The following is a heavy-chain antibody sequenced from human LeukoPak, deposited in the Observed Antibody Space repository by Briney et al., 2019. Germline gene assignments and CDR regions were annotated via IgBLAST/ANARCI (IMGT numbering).Heavy chain of an antibody. J-gene: IGHJ4*02. D-gene: IGHD6-13*01. V-gene: IGHV3-23*01. CDR2: ISGSGGST. CDR1: GFTFSSYA. CDR3: AKAPTYSSSWYTGHSSGWLDY. Sequence: PGGSLRLSCAASGFTFSSYAMSWVRQAPGKGLEWVSAISGSGGSTYYADSVKGRFTISRDNSKNTLYLQMNSLRAEDTAVYYCAKAPTYSSSWYTGHSSGWLDYWGQGTLVTVSS.